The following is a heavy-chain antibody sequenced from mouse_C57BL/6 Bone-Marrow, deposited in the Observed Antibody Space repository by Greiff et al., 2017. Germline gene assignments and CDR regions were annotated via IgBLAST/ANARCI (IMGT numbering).Heavy chain of an antibody. Sequence: VQLKESGGGLVKPGGSLKLSCAASGFTFSDYGMHWVRQAPEKGLEWVAYISSGSSTIYYADTVNGRFTISRDNAKNTLFLQMTSLRSEDTAMYYCARNWDAYWGQGTLVTVSA. D-gene: IGHD4-1*01. CDR3: ARNWDAY. CDR1: GFTFSDYG. V-gene: IGHV5-17*01. J-gene: IGHJ3*01. CDR2: ISSGSSTI.